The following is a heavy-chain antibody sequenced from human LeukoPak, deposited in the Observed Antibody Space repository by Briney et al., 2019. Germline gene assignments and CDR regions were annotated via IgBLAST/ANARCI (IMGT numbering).Heavy chain of an antibody. J-gene: IGHJ4*02. CDR3: AFRYAYYDFWSGYYPPDY. V-gene: IGHV3-23*01. Sequence: PGGSLRLSCAASGFTFSSYAMSWVRQAPGKGLEWVSAISGSGGSTYYADSVKGRFTISRDNSKNTLYLQMNSLRAEDTAVYYCAFRYAYYDFWSGYYPPDYWGQGTLVTVSS. CDR2: ISGSGGST. D-gene: IGHD3-3*01. CDR1: GFTFSSYA.